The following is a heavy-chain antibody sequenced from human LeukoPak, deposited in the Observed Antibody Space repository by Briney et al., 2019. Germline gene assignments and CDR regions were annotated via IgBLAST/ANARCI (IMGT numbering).Heavy chain of an antibody. CDR2: ISGSGGST. Sequence: GGSLRLSCAASGFTFSTYWMDWVRQAPGKGLEWVSAISGSGGSTYYADSVKGRFTISRDNSKNTLYLQMNSLRAEDTAVYYCAKDPMDWGRGSVFPTLDYWGQGTLVTVSS. V-gene: IGHV3-23*01. CDR1: GFTFSTYW. CDR3: AKDPMDWGRGSVFPTLDY. J-gene: IGHJ4*02. D-gene: IGHD3-10*01.